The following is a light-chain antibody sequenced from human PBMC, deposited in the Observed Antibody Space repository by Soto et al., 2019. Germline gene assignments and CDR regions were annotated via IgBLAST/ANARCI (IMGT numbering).Light chain of an antibody. Sequence: DIQMTQSPSTLSASVGDRVTITCRASQSISSYLNWYQQKPGKAPKLLIYKASTLKSGVPSRFSGSGSGTDFTLTISSLEPEDSAVYYCQQRHMWPITFGQGTRLEIK. CDR2: KAS. CDR1: QSISSY. CDR3: QQRHMWPIT. V-gene: IGKV1-39*01. J-gene: IGKJ5*01.